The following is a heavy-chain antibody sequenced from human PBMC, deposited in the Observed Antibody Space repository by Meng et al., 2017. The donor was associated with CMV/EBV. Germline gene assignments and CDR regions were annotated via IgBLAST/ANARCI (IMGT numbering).Heavy chain of an antibody. CDR2: ISSSSSYI. CDR1: RFTFSSYS. J-gene: IGHJ6*02. CDR3: ARESTIFGVVIPNYYYYGMDV. Sequence: GESLKISCAASRFTFSSYSMNWVRQAPGKGLEWVSSISSSSSYIYYADSVKGRFTISRDNAKNSLYLQMNSLRAEDTAVYYCARESTIFGVVIPNYYYYGMDVWGQGTTVTVSS. V-gene: IGHV3-21*01. D-gene: IGHD3-3*01.